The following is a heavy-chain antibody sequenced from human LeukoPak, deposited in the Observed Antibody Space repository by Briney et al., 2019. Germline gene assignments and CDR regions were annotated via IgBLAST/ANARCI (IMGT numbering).Heavy chain of an antibody. Sequence: GGSLRLSCAASGFTFSTYWMGWVRQAPGKGLEWVANIKEDGSEKYYGDSVKGRFTISRDNAKNQLYLQMNSLRAEDTAVYYCARDSSGYQWGQGTLVTVSS. J-gene: IGHJ4*02. V-gene: IGHV3-7*01. CDR2: IKEDGSEK. CDR3: ARDSSGYQ. D-gene: IGHD3-22*01. CDR1: GFTFSTYW.